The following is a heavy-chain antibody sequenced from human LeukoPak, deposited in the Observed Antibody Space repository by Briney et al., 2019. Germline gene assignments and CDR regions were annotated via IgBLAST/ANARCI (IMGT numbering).Heavy chain of an antibody. D-gene: IGHD6-19*01. CDR2: IYSGGSS. V-gene: IGHV3-53*01. CDR1: GFTVSSNY. J-gene: IGHJ4*02. CDR3: ARGSDSSPAAPFDY. Sequence: GGSLRLSCAASGFTVSSNYMSWVRQAPGKGLEWVSVIYSGGSSYYADSVKGRFTISRDNSKNTLYLQMNSLRAEDTAVYYCARGSDSSPAAPFDYWGQGTLVTVSS.